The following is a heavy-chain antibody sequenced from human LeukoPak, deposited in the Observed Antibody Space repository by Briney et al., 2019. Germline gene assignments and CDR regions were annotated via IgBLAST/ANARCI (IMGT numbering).Heavy chain of an antibody. CDR3: ARMTYYYDSSGYSNWFDP. CDR2: IYYSGST. Sequence: SETLSLTCTVSGGSISSSSYYWGWIRQPPGKGLEWIGSIYYSGSTYYNPSLKSRVTISVDTSKNQFSLKLSSVTAADTAVYYCARMTYYYDSSGYSNWFDPWGQGTLVTVSS. J-gene: IGHJ5*02. V-gene: IGHV4-39*07. D-gene: IGHD3-22*01. CDR1: GGSISSSSYY.